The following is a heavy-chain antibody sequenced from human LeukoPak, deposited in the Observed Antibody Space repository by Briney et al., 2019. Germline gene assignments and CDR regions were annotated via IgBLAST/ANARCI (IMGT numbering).Heavy chain of an antibody. J-gene: IGHJ6*02. CDR3: ARGLYDSSGYYFYYYYGMDV. CDR1: GFTFSDFW. CDR2: IDSSSPAI. Sequence: GGSLRLSCAVSGFTFSDFWMNWVRQAPGKGLEWVSYIDSSSPAIYYADSVKGRFTISRDNAKNSLYLQMNSLRDEDTAVYYCARGLYDSSGYYFYYYYGMDVWGQGTTVTVSS. D-gene: IGHD3-22*01. V-gene: IGHV3-48*02.